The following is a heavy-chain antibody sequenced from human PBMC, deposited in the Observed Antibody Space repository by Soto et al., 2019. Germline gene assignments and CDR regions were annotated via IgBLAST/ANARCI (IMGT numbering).Heavy chain of an antibody. J-gene: IGHJ5*02. CDR2: INHSGST. D-gene: IGHD3-10*01. CDR1: GGSFSGFY. CDR3: ARVVRAALVRGVVTNWFDP. V-gene: IGHV4-34*01. Sequence: PSETLSLTCAVSGGSFSGFYWSWIRQPPGKGLEWIGEINHSGSTNYNPSLKSRVTISVDTSKNQFSLKLSSVTAADTAVYFCARVVRAALVRGVVTNWFDPWGQGTLVTVSS.